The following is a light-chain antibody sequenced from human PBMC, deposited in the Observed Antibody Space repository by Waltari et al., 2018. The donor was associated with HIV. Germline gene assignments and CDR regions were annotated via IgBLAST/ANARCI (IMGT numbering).Light chain of an antibody. V-gene: IGLV1-40*01. J-gene: IGLJ3*02. CDR3: QSYDSSLSGWL. CDR1: SSNIGAGYD. Sequence: QSVLTQPPSVSGAPGQRVTISCTGSSSNIGAGYDVHWYQQLPGTAPKLLIYGNSHRPSGVPVRFFGSKSGTSTSLAITGLRAEDEAYYYCQSYDSSLSGWLFGGGTKLTVL. CDR2: GNS.